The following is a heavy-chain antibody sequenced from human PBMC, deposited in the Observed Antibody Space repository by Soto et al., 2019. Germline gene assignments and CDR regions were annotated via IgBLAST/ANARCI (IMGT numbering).Heavy chain of an antibody. Sequence: GGSLRLSCAASGLSFRIYAMHWVRHAPGKGLDWVAVISYDGTNKYYADSVKGRFTISRDNSKNTLYLQMSSLRVEDTAVYYCATSPPWDRSSWYGFDFWGQGTLVTVSS. CDR3: ATSPPWDRSSWYGFDF. CDR1: GLSFRIYA. D-gene: IGHD6-13*01. V-gene: IGHV3-30-3*01. CDR2: ISYDGTNK. J-gene: IGHJ4*02.